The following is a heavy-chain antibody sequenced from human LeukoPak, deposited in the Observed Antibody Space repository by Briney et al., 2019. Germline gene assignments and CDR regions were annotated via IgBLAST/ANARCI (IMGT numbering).Heavy chain of an antibody. CDR2: IYYSGST. J-gene: IGHJ4*02. Sequence: SSETLPLTCTVSGGSISSYYWSWIRQPPGKGLEWIGYIYYSGSTNYNPSLKSRVTISVDTSKNQFSLKLSSVTAADTAVYYCARARTEWELLPTFDYWGQGTLVTVSS. CDR3: ARARTEWELLPTFDY. CDR1: GGSISSYY. D-gene: IGHD1-26*01. V-gene: IGHV4-59*01.